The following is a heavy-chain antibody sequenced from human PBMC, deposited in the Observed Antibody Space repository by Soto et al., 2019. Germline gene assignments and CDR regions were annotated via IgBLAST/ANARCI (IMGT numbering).Heavy chain of an antibody. V-gene: IGHV1-69*06. Sequence: SVKVSCKASGGTFSSYAISWVRQGPGQGREWMGGRIPIFVAANYAQKFQGRITNTAANTTSTAYTDLRSLRPEATAVYYCASRRQEIFGGAITPETSYYCMDVWGQGTTVTVSS. D-gene: IGHD3-3*01. CDR2: RIPIFVAA. CDR3: ASRRQEIFGGAITPETSYYCMDV. J-gene: IGHJ6*02. CDR1: GGTFSSYA.